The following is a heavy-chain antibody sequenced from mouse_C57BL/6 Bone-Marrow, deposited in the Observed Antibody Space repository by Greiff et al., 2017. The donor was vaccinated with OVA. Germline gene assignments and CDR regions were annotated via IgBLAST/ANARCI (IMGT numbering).Heavy chain of an antibody. CDR2: SRNKANDYTT. CDR3: ARALYYGSTDYAMDY. V-gene: IGHV7-1*01. D-gene: IGHD1-1*01. J-gene: IGHJ4*01. CDR1: GFTFSDFY. Sequence: EVKLVESGGGLVQSGRSLRLSCATSGFTFSDFYMEWVRQAPGKGLEWIAASRNKANDYTTEYSASVKGRFIVSRDTSQSILYLQMNALRAEDTAIYYCARALYYGSTDYAMDYWGQGTSVTVSS.